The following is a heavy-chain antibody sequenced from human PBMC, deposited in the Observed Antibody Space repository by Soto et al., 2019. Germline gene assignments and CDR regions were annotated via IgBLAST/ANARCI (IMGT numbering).Heavy chain of an antibody. V-gene: IGHV3-33*01. Sequence: QVQLVESGGGVVQPGRSLRLSCAASGFTFSRYGMHWVRQAPGKGLEWVAVIWYDGSNKYYADSVKGRFTISRDNSKNTLYLQMNSLRAEDTAVYYCARDHPAAMLSYGMDVWGQGTTVTVSS. J-gene: IGHJ6*02. CDR2: IWYDGSNK. CDR1: GFTFSRYG. CDR3: ARDHPAAMLSYGMDV. D-gene: IGHD2-2*01.